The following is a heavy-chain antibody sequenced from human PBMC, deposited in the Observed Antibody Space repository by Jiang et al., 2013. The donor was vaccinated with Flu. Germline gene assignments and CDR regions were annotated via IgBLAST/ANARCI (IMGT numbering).Heavy chain of an antibody. Sequence: WLALIYWNDDKRHSPSLKSRLTITKDTSKNQVVLAMTNMDPVDTATYYCARCWSYHHDYWGQGTLVTVSS. CDR2: IYWNDDK. D-gene: IGHD1-26*01. CDR3: ARCWSYHHDY. V-gene: IGHV2-5*01. J-gene: IGHJ4*02.